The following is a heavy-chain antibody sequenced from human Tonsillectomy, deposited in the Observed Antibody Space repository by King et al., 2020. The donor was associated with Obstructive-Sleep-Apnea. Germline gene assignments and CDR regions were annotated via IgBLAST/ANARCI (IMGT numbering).Heavy chain of an antibody. V-gene: IGHV3-30*18. CDR1: GFTFSDYG. Sequence: VQLVESGGGVVQPGRSLRLSCAASGFTFSDYGMHWVRQAPGKGLEWVAVMSYDGITKYYGDSVRGRFTLSRDNSKNTLYLQMSSLRAEDTAVYSCAKDRARGIYSGYALLDYWGQGTLVTVSS. D-gene: IGHD5-12*01. CDR3: AKDRARGIYSGYALLDY. CDR2: MSYDGITK. J-gene: IGHJ4*02.